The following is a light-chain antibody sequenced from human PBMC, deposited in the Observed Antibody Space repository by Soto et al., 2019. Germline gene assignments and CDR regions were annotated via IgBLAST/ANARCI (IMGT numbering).Light chain of an antibody. J-gene: IGKJ5*01. CDR1: EPVSTSF. Sequence: EIVLTQSPGTLSLSPVERATLSCMSIEPVSTSFLAWYQQKRGQPPRLLIYGASTRATGVPDRFSGSGSGTDFTLTISRLEPEDFAMYYCHQYGSSPPVTFGQGTRLEIK. V-gene: IGKV3-20*01. CDR3: HQYGSSPPVT. CDR2: GAS.